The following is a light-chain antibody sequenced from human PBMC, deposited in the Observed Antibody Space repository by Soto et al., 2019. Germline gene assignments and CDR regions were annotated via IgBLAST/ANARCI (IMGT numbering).Light chain of an antibody. CDR2: TAS. CDR1: QGIRSE. V-gene: IGKV1-6*01. J-gene: IGKJ4*01. Sequence: AIQMTQSPSSLSASVGDRVTITCRASQGIRSELGWYQQKPGKAPNLLIYTASTLQSGVPSRFSGSGSGTDFTLTISSLQPVDFATYYCIQDYNYPLTFGGGTKVDIK. CDR3: IQDYNYPLT.